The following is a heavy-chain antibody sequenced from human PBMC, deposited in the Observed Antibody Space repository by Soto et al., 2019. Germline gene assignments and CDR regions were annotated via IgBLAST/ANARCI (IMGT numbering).Heavy chain of an antibody. CDR1: GFTFDDYA. Sequence: PGGSLRLSCAASGFTFDDYAMHWVRQAPGKGLEWVSGISWNSGSIGYADSVKGRFTISRDNAKNSLYLQMNSLRAEDTALYYCAKDSYDFWSGYTFDYWGQGTLVTVSS. CDR3: AKDSYDFWSGYTFDY. CDR2: ISWNSGSI. V-gene: IGHV3-9*01. J-gene: IGHJ4*02. D-gene: IGHD3-3*01.